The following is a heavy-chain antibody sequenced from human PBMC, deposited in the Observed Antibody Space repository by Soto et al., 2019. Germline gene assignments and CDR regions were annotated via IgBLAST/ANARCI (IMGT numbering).Heavy chain of an antibody. V-gene: IGHV4-31*03. D-gene: IGHD6-13*01. CDR1: GGSISSGGYY. Sequence: QVQLQESGPGLVKPSQTLSLTCTVSGGSISSGGYYWSWIRQHPGKGLEWIGYIYYSGSTYYNPYLKSRVTISVDTSKNQFSLKLSSVTAADTAGYYCARYIAAAGKNWFDPWGQGTLVTVSS. CDR3: ARYIAAAGKNWFDP. CDR2: IYYSGST. J-gene: IGHJ5*02.